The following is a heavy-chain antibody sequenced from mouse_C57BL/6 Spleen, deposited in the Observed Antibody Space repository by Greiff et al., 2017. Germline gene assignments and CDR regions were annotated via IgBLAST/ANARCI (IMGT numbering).Heavy chain of an antibody. CDR3: ARDSNYGGYFDY. CDR2: INPSSGYT. CDR1: GYTFTSYW. J-gene: IGHJ2*01. V-gene: IGHV1-7*01. Sequence: QVQLQQSGAELAKPGASVKLSCKASGYTFTSYWMHWVKQRPGQGLEWIGYINPSSGYTKYNQKFKDKATLTADKSSRTAYLQLSSLTYEDSAVYYCARDSNYGGYFDYWGQGTTLTVSS. D-gene: IGHD2-5*01.